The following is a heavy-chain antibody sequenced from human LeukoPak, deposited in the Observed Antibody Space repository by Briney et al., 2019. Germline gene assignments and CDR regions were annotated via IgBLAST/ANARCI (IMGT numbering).Heavy chain of an antibody. CDR2: IKEDESES. CDR3: AKRVEGSSHWPHFDC. J-gene: IGHJ4*02. Sequence: PGGSLRLSCAVSGLNNFSRYWMTWVRQAPGRGLEWVANIKEDESESHYVDSVKVRFTISRDNAKKPLYLQMDDLRAEDTAVYYCAKRVEGSSHWPHFDCWGQGTMVTVSS. V-gene: IGHV3-7*05. CDR1: GLNNFSRYW. D-gene: IGHD2-15*01.